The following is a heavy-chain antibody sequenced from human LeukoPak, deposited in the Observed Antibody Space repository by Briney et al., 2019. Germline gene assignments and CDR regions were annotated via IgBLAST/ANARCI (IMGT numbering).Heavy chain of an antibody. Sequence: SETLSLTCTVSGGSISSYYWSWIRQPAGKGLEWIGRIYTSGSTNYNPPLKSRVTMSVETSKNQFSLKLSSVTAADTAVYYCARDSGLGSSSSVWGQGTLVTVSS. D-gene: IGHD6-6*01. V-gene: IGHV4-4*07. CDR3: ARDSGLGSSSSV. J-gene: IGHJ4*02. CDR2: IYTSGST. CDR1: GGSISSYY.